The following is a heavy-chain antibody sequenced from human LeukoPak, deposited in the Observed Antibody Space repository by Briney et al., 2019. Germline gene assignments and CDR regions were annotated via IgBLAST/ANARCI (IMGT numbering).Heavy chain of an antibody. J-gene: IGHJ5*02. CDR2: IIPIFGTA. V-gene: IGHV1-69*13. CDR1: GGTFSSYA. D-gene: IGHD3-22*01. Sequence: SVKVSCKASGGTFSSYAISWVRQAPGQGLEWMGEIIPIFGTANYAQKFQGRVTITADESTSTAYMELSSLRSEDTAVYYCARDLYYYDSSGYYYNWFDPWGQGTLVTVSS. CDR3: ARDLYYYDSSGYYYNWFDP.